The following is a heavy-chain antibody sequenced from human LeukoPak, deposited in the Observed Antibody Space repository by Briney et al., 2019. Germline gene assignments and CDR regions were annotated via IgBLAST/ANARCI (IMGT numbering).Heavy chain of an antibody. CDR2: ISGSGGST. CDR1: GFTFSSYA. CDR3: AKDLAAEAYYYMDV. J-gene: IGHJ6*03. Sequence: PGGSLRLSCAASGFTFSSYALSWVRQAPGKGLEWVSAISGSGGSTYYADSVKGRFTISRDNSKNTLYLQMNSLRAEDTAVYYCAKDLAAEAYYYMDVWGKGTTVTVSS. D-gene: IGHD2-15*01. V-gene: IGHV3-23*01.